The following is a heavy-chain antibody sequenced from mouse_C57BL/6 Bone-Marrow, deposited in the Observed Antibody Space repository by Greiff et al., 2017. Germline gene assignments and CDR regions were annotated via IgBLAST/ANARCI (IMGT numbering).Heavy chain of an antibody. CDR3: ARCPITTVVGYAMDY. CDR1: GYTFTDYY. J-gene: IGHJ4*01. CDR2: INPYNGGT. D-gene: IGHD1-1*01. Sequence: VQLQQSGPVLVKPGASVKMSCKASGYTFTDYYMNWVKQSHGKSLEWIGVINPYNGGTSYNQKFKGKATLTVDKSSSTAYMELNSLTSEDSAVYYCARCPITTVVGYAMDYWGQGASVTVSS. V-gene: IGHV1-19*01.